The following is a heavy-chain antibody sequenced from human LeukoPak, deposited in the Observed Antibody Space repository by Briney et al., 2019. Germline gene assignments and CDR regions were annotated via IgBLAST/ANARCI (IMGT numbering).Heavy chain of an antibody. Sequence: ASVKVSCKASRYTFTGYYMHWVRPAPGQGLEWMGWINPNSGGINYAQKFQGRVTMTRDTSISTAYMELSRLRSDDTAVYYCAKGDAVAATGSVDYWGQGTLVTVSS. CDR1: RYTFTGYY. CDR3: AKGDAVAATGSVDY. D-gene: IGHD6-19*01. J-gene: IGHJ4*02. CDR2: INPNSGGI. V-gene: IGHV1-2*02.